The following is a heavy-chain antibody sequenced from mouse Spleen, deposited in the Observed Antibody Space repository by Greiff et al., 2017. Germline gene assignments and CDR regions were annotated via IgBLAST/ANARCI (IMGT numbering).Heavy chain of an antibody. V-gene: IGHV5-17*01. Sequence: EVKLVESGGGLVKPGGSLKLSCAASGFTFSDYGMHWVRQAPEKGLEWVAYISSGSSTIYYADTVKGRFTISRDNAKNTLFLQMTSLRSEDTAMYYCARRTGTGGYYFDYWGQGTTLTVSS. CDR1: GFTFSDYG. CDR2: ISSGSSTI. CDR3: ARRTGTGGYYFDY. D-gene: IGHD4-1*01. J-gene: IGHJ2*01.